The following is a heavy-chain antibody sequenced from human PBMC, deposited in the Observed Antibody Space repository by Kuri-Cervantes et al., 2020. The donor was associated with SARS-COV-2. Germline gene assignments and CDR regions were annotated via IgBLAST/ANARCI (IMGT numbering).Heavy chain of an antibody. CDR3: ARDTRFSGTYVVHTFDI. J-gene: IGHJ3*02. V-gene: IGHV3-66*01. CDR2: IYTGGST. D-gene: IGHD1-26*01. Sequence: GGSLRLSCAASGITVSRNHMSWVRQAPGKGLEWVSAIYTGGSTYYADSVKGRLSISRDNSKNTLYLQMNSLRAEDTAVYYCARDTRFSGTYVVHTFDIWGQGTMVTVSS. CDR1: GITVSRNH.